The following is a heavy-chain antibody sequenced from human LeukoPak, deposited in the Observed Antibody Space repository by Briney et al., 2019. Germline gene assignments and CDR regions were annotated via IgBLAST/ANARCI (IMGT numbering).Heavy chain of an antibody. J-gene: IGHJ4*02. Sequence: ASVKVSCKASGYTFTGYGINWVRQAPGQGLEWMGWISPLDGKTNYAQKIQGRVTMTTDTSTTTAYMELRRLTSDDTAVYFCTRDASSSWYHYWGEGTLVTVSS. V-gene: IGHV1-18*01. CDR3: TRDASSSWYHY. D-gene: IGHD6-13*01. CDR1: GYTFTGYG. CDR2: ISPLDGKT.